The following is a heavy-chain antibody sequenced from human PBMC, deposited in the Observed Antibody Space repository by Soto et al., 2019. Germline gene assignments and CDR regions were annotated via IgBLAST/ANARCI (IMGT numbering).Heavy chain of an antibody. CDR3: ARYSLAARTVLPPHY. D-gene: IGHD6-6*01. V-gene: IGHV1-69*13. CDR1: GGTFSSYA. J-gene: IGHJ4*02. CDR2: IIPIFGTA. Sequence: SVKVSCKASGGTFSSYAISWVRQAPGQGLEWMGGIIPIFGTANYAQKFRGRVTITADESTSTAYMELSSLRSEDTAVYYCARYSLAARTVLPPHYWGQGTLVTVSS.